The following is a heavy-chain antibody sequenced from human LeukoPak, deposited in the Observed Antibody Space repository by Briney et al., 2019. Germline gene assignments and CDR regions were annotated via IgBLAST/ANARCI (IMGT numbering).Heavy chain of an antibody. J-gene: IGHJ4*02. CDR1: VGSFSGYF. CDR3: ASTVAGTSRYFDY. V-gene: IGHV4-31*11. Sequence: SETLSLTSAVYVGSFSGYFWSWIRAHPGKGLEWIGYIYYSGSTYYNPSLKGRVTISVDTSKNQFSLKLSSVTAADTAVYYCASTVAGTSRYFDYWGQGTLVTVSS. D-gene: IGHD6-19*01. CDR2: IYYSGST.